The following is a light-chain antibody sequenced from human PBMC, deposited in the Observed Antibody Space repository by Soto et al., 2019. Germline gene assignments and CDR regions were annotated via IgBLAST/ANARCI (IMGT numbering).Light chain of an antibody. CDR1: QSVSSN. J-gene: IGKJ1*01. V-gene: IGKV3-15*01. Sequence: EIVMTQSPATLSVSPGERATLSCRASQSVSSNLAWYQQKPGQAPRLLIYGASTRATGIPARFSGSGSGTEFTLTISSLQSEDFAVYYCQQCNNWPPTLGQGTKVDIK. CDR3: QQCNNWPPT. CDR2: GAS.